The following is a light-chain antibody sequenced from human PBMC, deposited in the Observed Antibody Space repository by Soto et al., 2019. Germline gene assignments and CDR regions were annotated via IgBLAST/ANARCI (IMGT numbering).Light chain of an antibody. V-gene: IGLV2-11*01. CDR1: SSDVGGYNY. CDR3: CSYAGSNTLV. Sequence: QSVLTQPRSVSGSPGQSVTISCTGTSSDVGGYNYVTWYHQHAGKAPKLTIYDVYKRPSGVPDRFSGSKSGNTASLTISGLQAEDEAEYYCCSYAGSNTLVFGGGTKLTVL. CDR2: DVY. J-gene: IGLJ3*02.